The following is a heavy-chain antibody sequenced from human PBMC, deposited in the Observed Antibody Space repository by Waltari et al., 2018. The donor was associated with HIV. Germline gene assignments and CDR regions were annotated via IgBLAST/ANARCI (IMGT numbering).Heavy chain of an antibody. J-gene: IGHJ4*02. CDR3: ARDVVRGEPSFSLNY. D-gene: IGHD3-10*01. CDR2: IKPSGGST. CDR1: GYTFTSYF. Sequence: QVQLVQSGAEVKKPGASVKVSCKASGYTFTSYFMHWVRQAPGQGLEWMGIIKPSGGSTRYAQKIQGRVTMTSDTSTSTVYMELSSLRSEDTAVYYCARDVVRGEPSFSLNYWGQGTLVTVSS. V-gene: IGHV1-46*01.